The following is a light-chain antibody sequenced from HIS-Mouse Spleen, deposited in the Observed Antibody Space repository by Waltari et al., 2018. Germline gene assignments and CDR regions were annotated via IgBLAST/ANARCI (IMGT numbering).Light chain of an antibody. CDR2: GAS. J-gene: IGKJ1*01. CDR3: QQYNNWRT. CDR1: QSVSSN. V-gene: IGKV3-15*01. Sequence: EIVMTQSPATLSVSPGERATLSCRASQSVSSNLAWYQQKPGQAPRLLIYGASTRATGIPAWFSGSGSGTEFNLTISSLQSEDFAVYYCQQYNNWRTFGQGTKVEIK.